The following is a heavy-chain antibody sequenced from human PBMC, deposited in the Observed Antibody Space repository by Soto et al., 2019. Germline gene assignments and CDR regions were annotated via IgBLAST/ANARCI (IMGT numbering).Heavy chain of an antibody. Sequence: EVQLVESGGGLVKPGGSLRLSCAASGFTFSSYSMNWVRQAPGKGLEWVSSISSSSSYIYYADSVKGRFTISRDNAKNSLYLQMSSLRAEDTAVYYCASGAGIRFDPWGQGTLVTVSS. CDR2: ISSSSSYI. D-gene: IGHD3-10*01. V-gene: IGHV3-21*01. CDR3: ASGAGIRFDP. CDR1: GFTFSSYS. J-gene: IGHJ5*02.